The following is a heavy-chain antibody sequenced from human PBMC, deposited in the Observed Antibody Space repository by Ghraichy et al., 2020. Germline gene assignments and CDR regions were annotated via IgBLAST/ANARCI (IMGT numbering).Heavy chain of an antibody. V-gene: IGHV4-39*01. D-gene: IGHD4-23*01. CDR3: AGSFAVIRYFDL. CDR1: AGSISSINYY. CDR2: IHHSGST. J-gene: IGHJ2*01. Sequence: SETLSLTCIVSAGSISSINYYWGWIRQPPGRGLEWIGSIHHSGSTYYNPSLKSRVTISVDKSKNQFSLKLNSVTAADTAVYYCAGSFAVIRYFDLWGRGTLVIVSS.